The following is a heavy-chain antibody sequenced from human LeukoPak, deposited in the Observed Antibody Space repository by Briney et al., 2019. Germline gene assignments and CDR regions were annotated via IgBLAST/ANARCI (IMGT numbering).Heavy chain of an antibody. CDR1: GYTFTSYY. CDR2: INPSGGST. D-gene: IGHD3-10*01. V-gene: IGHV1-46*01. J-gene: IGHJ3*02. CDR3: ARHGGVVRGEGSDAFDI. Sequence: ASVKVSCKASGYTFTSYYMHWVRQAPGQGLEWMGIINPSGGSTSYAQKFQGRVTMTRDTSTSTVYMELSSLRSEDTAVYYCARHGGVVRGEGSDAFDIWGQGTLVIVSS.